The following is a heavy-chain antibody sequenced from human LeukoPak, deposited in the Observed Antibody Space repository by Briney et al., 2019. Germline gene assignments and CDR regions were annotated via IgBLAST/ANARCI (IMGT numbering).Heavy chain of an antibody. Sequence: SETLSLTFTVSGGSISSYYWSWIRQPPGKGLEWIGYIYYSGSTNYNPSLKSRVTISVDTSKNQFSLRLSSVTAADTAVYYCTRDRRDDPYYFDYWGQGTLVTVSS. J-gene: IGHJ4*02. V-gene: IGHV4-59*01. CDR1: GGSISSYY. CDR3: TRDRRDDPYYFDY. CDR2: IYYSGST.